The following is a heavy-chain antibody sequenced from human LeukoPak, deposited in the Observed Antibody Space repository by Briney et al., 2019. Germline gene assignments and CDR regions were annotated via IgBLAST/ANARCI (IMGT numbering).Heavy chain of an antibody. CDR1: GGSISSYY. Sequence: SETLSLTCTVSGGSISSYYWSWIRQPPGKGLEWIGYIYYSGSTNYNPSLKSRVTISVDTSKNQFSLKLSSVTAADTAVYYCARDRGYSSLDYWGQGTLATVSS. D-gene: IGHD5-18*01. V-gene: IGHV4-59*01. CDR2: IYYSGST. J-gene: IGHJ4*02. CDR3: ARDRGYSSLDY.